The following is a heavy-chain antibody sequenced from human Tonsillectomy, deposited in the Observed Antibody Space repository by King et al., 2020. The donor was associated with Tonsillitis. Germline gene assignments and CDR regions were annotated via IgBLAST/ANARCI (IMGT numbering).Heavy chain of an antibody. D-gene: IGHD4-17*01. CDR1: GFTFSNYG. J-gene: IGHJ4*02. CDR3: ENEGAETTLGGYFDY. CDR2: ISYDGSNK. V-gene: IGHV3-30*18. Sequence: QLVQSGGGVVQPGRSLRLSCAASGFTFSNYGMHWVRQAPGKGLEWVAVISYDGSNKYYADFVKGRFTISRDNSKNQLYLQMNSRRTEDTAVYSCENEGAETTLGGYFDYWGQGTLVTVSS.